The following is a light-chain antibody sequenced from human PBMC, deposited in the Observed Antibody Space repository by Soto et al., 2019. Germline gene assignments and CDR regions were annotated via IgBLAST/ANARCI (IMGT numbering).Light chain of an antibody. V-gene: IGLV1-36*01. CDR1: SSNIGDNP. CDR3: AAWDDSLDGVV. J-gene: IGLJ2*01. Sequence: QSVLTQSPSVSEAPRQRVTITCSGSSSNIGDNPVNRYQQLPGKAPKLLIYYDDLLASGVSDRFSGSKSGTSASLAISGLQSEDEGDYYCAAWDDSLDGVVFGGGTKLTVL. CDR2: YDD.